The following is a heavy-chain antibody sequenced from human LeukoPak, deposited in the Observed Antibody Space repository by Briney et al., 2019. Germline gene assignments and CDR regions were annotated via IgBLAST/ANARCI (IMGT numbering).Heavy chain of an antibody. CDR2: ISAYNGNT. V-gene: IGHV1-18*01. J-gene: IGHJ4*02. Sequence: ASVKVSCKASGYTFTSYGISWVRQAPGQGLEWMGWISAYNGNTNYAQKLQGRVTMTRDTSISTAYMELSRLRSDDTAVYYCARVKSKGHPLDWGQGTLVTVSS. CDR1: GYTFTSYG. CDR3: ARVKSKGHPLD.